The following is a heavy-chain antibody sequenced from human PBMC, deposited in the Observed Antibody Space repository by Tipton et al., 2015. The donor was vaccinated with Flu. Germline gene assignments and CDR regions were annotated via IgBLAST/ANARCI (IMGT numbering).Heavy chain of an antibody. CDR3: ARGPYSSGWQTILNYYYYYGMDV. D-gene: IGHD6-19*01. Sequence: SLRLSCAASGFTFSSYAMHWVRQAPGKGLEWVAVISYDGSNKYYADSVKGRFTISRDNSKNTLYLQMNSLRAEDTAVYYCARGPYSSGWQTILNYYYYYGMDVWGQGTTVTVSS. J-gene: IGHJ6*02. CDR2: ISYDGSNK. CDR1: GFTFSSYA. V-gene: IGHV3-30-3*01.